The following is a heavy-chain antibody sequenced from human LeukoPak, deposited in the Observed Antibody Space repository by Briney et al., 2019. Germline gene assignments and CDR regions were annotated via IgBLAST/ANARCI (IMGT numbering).Heavy chain of an antibody. V-gene: IGHV4-61*02. CDR1: GGSISSGGYY. D-gene: IGHD3-3*01. Sequence: SETLSLTCTVSGGSISSGGYYWSWIRQPAGKGLEWIGRIYTSGSTNYNPSLKSRVTMSVDTSKNQFSLKLSSVTAADTAVYYCARDFDNDFWSGYPHAEATDDAFDIWGQGTMVTVSS. CDR3: ARDFDNDFWSGYPHAEATDDAFDI. CDR2: IYTSGST. J-gene: IGHJ3*02.